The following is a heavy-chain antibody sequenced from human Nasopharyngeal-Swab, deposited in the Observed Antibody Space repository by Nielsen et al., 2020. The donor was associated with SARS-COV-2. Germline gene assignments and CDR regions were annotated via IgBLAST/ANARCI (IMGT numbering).Heavy chain of an antibody. V-gene: IGHV4-61*01. CDR3: ARARDWGSYFYYYYMDV. CDR2: IYNNGST. J-gene: IGHJ6*03. Sequence: GSLRLTCTVSGGSVSTGSYYWTWIRQPPGKGLEWIGYIYNNGSTKYNPSLKSRVTISVDTSKNQFSLKLNSVTAADMAVYYCARARDWGSYFYYYYMDVWCNGTTVTVSS. CDR1: GGSVSTGSYY. D-gene: IGHD7-27*01.